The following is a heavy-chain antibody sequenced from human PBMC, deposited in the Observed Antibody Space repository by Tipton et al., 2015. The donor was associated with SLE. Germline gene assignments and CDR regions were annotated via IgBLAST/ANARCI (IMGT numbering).Heavy chain of an antibody. D-gene: IGHD2-15*01. J-gene: IGHJ4*02. Sequence: SLRLSCAASGFTFSSYEMNWVRQAPGKGLEWVSSISSSSSYIYYADSVKGRFTISRDNAKNSLYLQMNSLRAEDTAVYYCARDPPGYCSGGSCPDYWGQGTLVTVSS. CDR2: ISSSSSYI. CDR1: GFTFSSYE. CDR3: ARDPPGYCSGGSCPDY. V-gene: IGHV3-21*03.